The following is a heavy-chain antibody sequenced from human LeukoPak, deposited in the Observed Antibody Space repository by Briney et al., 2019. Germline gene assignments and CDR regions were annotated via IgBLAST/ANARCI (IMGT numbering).Heavy chain of an antibody. D-gene: IGHD4-11*01. CDR3: AMHLTTGVTDIYN. CDR1: GEFISSSSYF. V-gene: IGHV4-39*01. Sequence: PSEALSLTCTVSGEFISSSSYFWGWVRPPPRKGQEGIGTITYSGSTYYKPSLKGRVTISVDTSKNQFSLMLMSVTAGGAAVYYCAMHLTTGVTDIYNWGQEALLTVVS. CDR2: ITYSGST. J-gene: IGHJ4*02.